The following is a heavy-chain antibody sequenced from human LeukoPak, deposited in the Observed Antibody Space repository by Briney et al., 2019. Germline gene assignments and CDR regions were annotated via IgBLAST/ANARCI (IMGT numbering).Heavy chain of an antibody. J-gene: IGHJ4*02. V-gene: IGHV1-18*01. Sequence: ASVKVFCKASGYTFTSYGISWVRQAPGQGLEWMGWISAYNGNTNYAQKLQGRVTMTTDTSTSTAYMELRSLRSDDTAVYYCARDYQHYYDSSGYPGPTENWGQGTLVTVSS. CDR1: GYTFTSYG. CDR3: ARDYQHYYDSSGYPGPTEN. CDR2: ISAYNGNT. D-gene: IGHD3-22*01.